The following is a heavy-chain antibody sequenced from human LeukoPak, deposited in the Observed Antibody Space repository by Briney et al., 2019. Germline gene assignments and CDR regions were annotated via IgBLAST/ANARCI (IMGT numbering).Heavy chain of an antibody. D-gene: IGHD5-18*01. V-gene: IGHV3-53*01. Sequence: GSLRLSCAASGFTVSSNYMSWVRRARGKGLEWVSVIYSGGSTYYADSVKGRFTISRDNSKNTLYLQMNSLRAEDTAVYYCARDSHGLSHFDYWVQGTLVTVSS. CDR1: GFTVSSNY. CDR2: IYSGGST. J-gene: IGHJ4*02. CDR3: ARDSHGLSHFDY.